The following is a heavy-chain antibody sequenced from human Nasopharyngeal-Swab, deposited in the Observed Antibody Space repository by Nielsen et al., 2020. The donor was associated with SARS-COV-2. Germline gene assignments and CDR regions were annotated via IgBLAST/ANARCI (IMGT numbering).Heavy chain of an antibody. D-gene: IGHD6-13*01. CDR3: ARVSRYSSSWQYYYGMDV. V-gene: IGHV4-30-2*01. Sequence: SETLPLTCAVSGGSISSGGYSWSWIRQPPGKGLEWIGYIYHSGSTYYNPSLKSRVTISVDRSKNQFSLKLSSVTAADTAVYYCARVSRYSSSWQYYYGMDVWGQGTTVTVSS. J-gene: IGHJ6*02. CDR1: GGSISSGGYS. CDR2: IYHSGST.